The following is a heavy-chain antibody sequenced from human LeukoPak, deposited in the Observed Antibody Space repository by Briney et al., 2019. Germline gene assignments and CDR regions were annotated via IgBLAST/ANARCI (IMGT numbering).Heavy chain of an antibody. CDR3: ARDGYCSSTSCYVSYYYYYYGMDV. J-gene: IGHJ6*02. CDR2: IKQDGSEK. CDR1: GFTFSSYW. Sequence: PGRSLRLSCAASGFTFSSYWMSWVRQAPGKGLEWVANIKQDGSEKYYVDSVKGRFTISRDNAKNSLYLQMNSLRAEDTAVYYCARDGYCSSTSCYVSYYYYYYGMDVWGQGTTVTVSS. D-gene: IGHD2-2*03. V-gene: IGHV3-7*01.